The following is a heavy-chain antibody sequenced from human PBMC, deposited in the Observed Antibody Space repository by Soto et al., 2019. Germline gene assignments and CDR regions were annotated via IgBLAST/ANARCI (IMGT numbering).Heavy chain of an antibody. CDR3: AREIIAVIGTIRWFAP. D-gene: IGHD6-19*01. Sequence: EVQLVESGGGLVQPGGSLRLSCVASGFTFSSHWMHWVRQAAGKGPVWVSRIRGDGSSTAYGDSVKGRFAICRDNAKNTLYLQMNSLRAEDTAVYYCAREIIAVIGTIRWFAPWGQGTLVTVPS. V-gene: IGHV3-74*01. J-gene: IGHJ5*02. CDR2: IRGDGSST. CDR1: GFTFSSHW.